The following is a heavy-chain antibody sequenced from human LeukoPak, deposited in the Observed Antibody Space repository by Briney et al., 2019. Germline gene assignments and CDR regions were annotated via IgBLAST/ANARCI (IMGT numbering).Heavy chain of an antibody. CDR2: INPNSGGT. D-gene: IGHD3-10*01. Sequence: ASVKVSCKASEYTFTGYYMHWVRQAPGQGLEWMGWINPNSGGTNYAQKFQGRVTMTRDTSISTAYMELSRLRSDDTAVYYCARDMVVRGVGASYYYYYMDVWGKGTTVTVSS. CDR3: ARDMVVRGVGASYYYYYMDV. V-gene: IGHV1-2*02. J-gene: IGHJ6*03. CDR1: EYTFTGYY.